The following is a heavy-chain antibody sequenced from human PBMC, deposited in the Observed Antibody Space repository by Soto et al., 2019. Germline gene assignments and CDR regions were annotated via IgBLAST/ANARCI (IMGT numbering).Heavy chain of an antibody. CDR2: ISGSGGST. CDR1: GFTFSSYA. V-gene: IGHV3-23*01. D-gene: IGHD6-19*01. J-gene: IGHJ4*02. Sequence: LRLSCAASGFTFSSYAMSWVRQAPGKGLEWVSAISGSGGSTYYADPVKGRFTISRDNSKNTLYLQMNSLRAEDTAVYYCAKSGQWLAYHYFDYWGQGALVTVSS. CDR3: AKSGQWLAYHYFDY.